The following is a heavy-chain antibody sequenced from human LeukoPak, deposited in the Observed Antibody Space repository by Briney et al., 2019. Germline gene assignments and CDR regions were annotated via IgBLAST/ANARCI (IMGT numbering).Heavy chain of an antibody. V-gene: IGHV1-8*01. CDR3: ARGRVVRGVILWFDP. D-gene: IGHD3-10*01. CDR1: GYTFTSYD. CDR2: MNPNSGNT. Sequence: ASVKVSCKASGYTFTSYDINWVRQATGQGLEWMGWMNPNSGNTGYAQKFQGRVTMTRNTSISTAYMELSSLRSEDTAVYYCARGRVVRGVILWFDPWGQGTLVTVSS. J-gene: IGHJ5*02.